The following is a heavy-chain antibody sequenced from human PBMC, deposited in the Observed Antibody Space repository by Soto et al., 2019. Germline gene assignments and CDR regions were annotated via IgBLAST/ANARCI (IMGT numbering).Heavy chain of an antibody. Sequence: ASVKVSCKASGYTFTSYAMHWVRQAPGQRLEWMGWINAGNGNTKYSQKFQGRVTITRDTSASTAYMELSSLRSEDTAVYYCARDDYGDYYFDYWGQGTLVTVSS. CDR2: INAGNGNT. J-gene: IGHJ4*02. V-gene: IGHV1-3*01. CDR1: GYTFTSYA. D-gene: IGHD4-17*01. CDR3: ARDDYGDYYFDY.